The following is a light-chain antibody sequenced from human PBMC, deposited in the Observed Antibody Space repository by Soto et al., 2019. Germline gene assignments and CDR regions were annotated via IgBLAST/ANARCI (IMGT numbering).Light chain of an antibody. CDR1: SSDVGGYNY. CDR2: EVT. CDR3: CSYTSSRTYV. V-gene: IGLV2-14*01. J-gene: IGLJ1*01. Sequence: SVLTQPPSASGSPGQSVTISCTGTSSDVGGYNYVSWYQQHPGKAPKLIISEVTNRPSGVSDRFSGSKSGNTASLTISGLQAEDEADYYCCSYTSSRTYVFGTGTKVTVL.